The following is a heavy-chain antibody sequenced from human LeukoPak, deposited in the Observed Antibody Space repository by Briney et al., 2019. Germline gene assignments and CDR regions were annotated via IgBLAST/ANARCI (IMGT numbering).Heavy chain of an antibody. CDR3: ARGPQQLGFDY. D-gene: IGHD6-13*01. CDR2: MNPNSGNT. CDR1: GYTFTSYD. V-gene: IGHV1-8*01. J-gene: IGHJ4*02. Sequence: ASVKVSCKASGYTFTSYDINWVRRATGQGLEWMGWMNPNSGNTGFAQKFQGRVTMARNTSISTAYMELSSLRSEDTALYYCARGPQQLGFDYWGQGTLVTVSS.